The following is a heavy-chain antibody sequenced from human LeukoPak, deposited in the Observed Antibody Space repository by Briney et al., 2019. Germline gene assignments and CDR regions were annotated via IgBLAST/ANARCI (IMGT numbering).Heavy chain of an antibody. CDR3: ATSSYYDFWSGYDY. CDR1: GYTLTELS. CDR2: FDPEDGET. D-gene: IGHD3-3*01. V-gene: IGHV1-24*01. Sequence: GASVKVSCKVSGYTLTELSMHWVRQAPGKGLEWMGGFDPEDGETIYAQKFQGRVTMTEDTSTDTAYMELSSLRSEGTAVYYCATSSYYDFWSGYDYWGQGTLVTVSS. J-gene: IGHJ4*02.